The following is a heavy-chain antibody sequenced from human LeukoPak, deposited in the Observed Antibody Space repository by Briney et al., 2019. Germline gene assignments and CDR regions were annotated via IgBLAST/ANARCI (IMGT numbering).Heavy chain of an antibody. CDR1: GFTFSSYG. CDR2: IKQDGSEK. J-gene: IGHJ4*02. V-gene: IGHV3-7*01. Sequence: GRSLRLSCAASGFTFSSYGMHWVRQAPGKGLEWVANIKQDGSEKYYVDSVKGRFTISRDNAKNSLYLQMNSLRAEDTAVYYCAREVGATGLVNYWGQGTLVTVSS. CDR3: AREVGATGLVNY. D-gene: IGHD1-26*01.